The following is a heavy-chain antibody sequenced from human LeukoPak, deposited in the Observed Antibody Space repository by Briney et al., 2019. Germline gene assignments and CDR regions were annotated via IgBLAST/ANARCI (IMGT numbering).Heavy chain of an antibody. Sequence: GGSLRLSCAASGFTFSSYYMSWVRQAPGKGLEWVAVIWYDGSKKYYADSVKGRFTISRDNSKNTLYLEMNRLRVEDTAVYYCARLRWDWGFDYWGQGTLVTVSS. J-gene: IGHJ4*02. D-gene: IGHD3/OR15-3a*01. CDR3: ARLRWDWGFDY. CDR1: GFTFSSYY. CDR2: IWYDGSKK. V-gene: IGHV3-33*08.